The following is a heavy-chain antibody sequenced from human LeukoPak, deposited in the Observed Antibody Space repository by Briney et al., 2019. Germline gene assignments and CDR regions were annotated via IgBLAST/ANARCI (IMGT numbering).Heavy chain of an antibody. CDR1: GFTFSTYV. D-gene: IGHD1-26*01. CDR3: AKYLVGATMGSCYFDY. J-gene: IGHJ4*02. Sequence: GGSLRLSCAASGFTFSTYVMSWVRQTPGKGLEWVSTISGSGGSTYYADSVKGRFTISRDNSKNTLYLQMNSLRAEDTAVYYCAKYLVGATMGSCYFDYWGQGTLVTVSS. V-gene: IGHV3-23*01. CDR2: ISGSGGST.